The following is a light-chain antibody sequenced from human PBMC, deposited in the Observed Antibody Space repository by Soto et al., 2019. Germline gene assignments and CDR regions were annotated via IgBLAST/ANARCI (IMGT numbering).Light chain of an antibody. V-gene: IGKV1-5*01. J-gene: IGKJ1*01. CDR2: HPS. Sequence: DIQMTQSPSHLSASVGDRVTITCRASQSISNWLAWYQQKPGKAPKLLIYHPSSVACGVPSRFSGSGSGTEFTLTISSLQPDDFATYYRQEYNSYPLTFGQGTKVDIK. CDR1: QSISNW. CDR3: QEYNSYPLT.